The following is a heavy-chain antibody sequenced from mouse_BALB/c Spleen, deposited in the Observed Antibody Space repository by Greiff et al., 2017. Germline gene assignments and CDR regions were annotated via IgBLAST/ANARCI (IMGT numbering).Heavy chain of an antibody. CDR3: ARYGNYTYWYFDV. J-gene: IGHJ1*01. CDR1: GFSLTGYG. V-gene: IGHV2-6-7*01. D-gene: IGHD2-10*02. CDR2: IWGDGST. Sequence: QVQLQQSGPGLVAPSQSLSITCTVSGFSLTGYGVNWVRQPPGKGLEWLGMIWGDGSTDYNSALKSRLSISKDNSKSQVFLKMNSLQTDDTARYYCARYGNYTYWYFDVWGAGTTVTVSS.